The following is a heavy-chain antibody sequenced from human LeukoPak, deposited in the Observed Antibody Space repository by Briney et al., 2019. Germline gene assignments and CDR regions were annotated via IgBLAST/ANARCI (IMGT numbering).Heavy chain of an antibody. D-gene: IGHD3-3*01. J-gene: IGHJ6*02. CDR2: TYYSGRT. CDR3: AATYYDFWSGYGYYYYGMDV. V-gene: IGHV4-59*01. CDR1: AGSISSYY. Sequence: PSETLSLTCTVSAGSISSYYWSWIRQPPGKGLEWIGYTYYSGRTNSNPSLKSRVTISVDTSKNQFSLKLSSVTAADTAVYYCAATYYDFWSGYGYYYYGMDVWGQGTTVTVSS.